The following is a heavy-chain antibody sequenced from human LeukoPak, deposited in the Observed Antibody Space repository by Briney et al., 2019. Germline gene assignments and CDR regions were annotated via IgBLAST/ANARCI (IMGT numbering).Heavy chain of an antibody. CDR1: GYTFTAYY. CDR3: ARGPYPSIAAAVDDAFDV. CDR2: IIPIFGTV. Sequence: SVKVSCKASGYTFTAYYMYWVRQAPGQGLEWMGGIIPIFGTVNYAQKFQGRVTITADKSTSTAYMELSTLRSEDTAMYYCARGPYPSIAAAVDDAFDVWGQGTMVTVSS. V-gene: IGHV1-69*06. D-gene: IGHD6-13*01. J-gene: IGHJ3*01.